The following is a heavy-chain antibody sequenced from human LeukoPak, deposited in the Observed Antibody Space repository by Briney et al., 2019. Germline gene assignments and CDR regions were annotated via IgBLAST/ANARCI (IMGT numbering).Heavy chain of an antibody. Sequence: GGSLRLSCAASGFTFSSYGMSWVRQAPGKGLERVSFIYSGGNTHYSDSVKGRFTISRDNSKNTLYLQMNSLRAEDTAIYYCARRAGEYSHPYDYWGQGTLVTVSS. D-gene: IGHD2-15*01. J-gene: IGHJ4*02. CDR3: ARRAGEYSHPYDY. V-gene: IGHV3-23*05. CDR2: IYSGGNT. CDR1: GFTFSSYG.